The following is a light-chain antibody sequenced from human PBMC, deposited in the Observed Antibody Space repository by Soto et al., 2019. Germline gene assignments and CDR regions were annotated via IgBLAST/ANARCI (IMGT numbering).Light chain of an antibody. J-gene: IGKJ2*01. V-gene: IGKV3-20*01. CDR3: QQYTRSPQAYT. CDR1: QGLSSNY. CDR2: GAS. Sequence: ETVLTQSPGTLSLSPGERATLSCRASQGLSSNYLAWYQQKPGQAPRLLIYGASNRATGIPDRFSGSGSGTDFTLTISRLEPEDFAVYYCQQYTRSPQAYTFGQGTQLEIK.